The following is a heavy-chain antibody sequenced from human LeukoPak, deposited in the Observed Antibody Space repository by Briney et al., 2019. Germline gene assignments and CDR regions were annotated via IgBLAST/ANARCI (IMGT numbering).Heavy chain of an antibody. CDR2: SDPKSGAT. Sequence: ASVKVSCKTSGYTFTSYYIHWLPQAPGQRFEWMGWSDPKSGATKYEHFQGRVTMTRDTSISTAYMELSRLTSDDTAVYYCARGNFYDNKGYSPELRYWGQGTLVTVSS. J-gene: IGHJ4*02. D-gene: IGHD3-10*01. CDR3: ARGNFYDNKGYSPELRY. V-gene: IGHV1-2*02. CDR1: GYTFTSYY.